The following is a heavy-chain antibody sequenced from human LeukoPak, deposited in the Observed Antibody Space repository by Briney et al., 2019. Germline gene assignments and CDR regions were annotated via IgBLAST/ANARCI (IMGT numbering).Heavy chain of an antibody. CDR2: IRTKGYGGTT. CDR3: AKSTMEGAFDI. CDR1: GFNFGDYP. J-gene: IGHJ3*02. D-gene: IGHD3-3*01. Sequence: GGSLRLSCTASGFNFGDYPMSWFRQAPGKGLEWVGFIRTKGYGGTTEYAASVKGRFTISRDDSKSIAYLQMNSLRAEDTAVYYCAKSTMEGAFDIWGQGTMVTGSS. V-gene: IGHV3-49*03.